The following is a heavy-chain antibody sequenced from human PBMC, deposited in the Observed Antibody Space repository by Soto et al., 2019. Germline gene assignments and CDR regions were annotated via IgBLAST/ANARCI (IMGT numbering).Heavy chain of an antibody. CDR1: VFSVSDCG. D-gene: IGHD1-26*01. J-gene: IGHJ6*02. Sequence: GALRLACAASVFSVSDCGMHWVRQGPGKGLEWVAVISYDGSNKYCADSVKGRFTISRDNSKNTLYLQMNTLRAEDTALYYCAKDNAESGPPPPGYYYGMDVWGQGTTVTVSS. CDR2: ISYDGSNK. V-gene: IGHV3-30*18. CDR3: AKDNAESGPPPPGYYYGMDV.